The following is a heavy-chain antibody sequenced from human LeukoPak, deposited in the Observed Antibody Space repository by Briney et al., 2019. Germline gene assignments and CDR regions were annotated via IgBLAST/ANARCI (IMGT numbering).Heavy chain of an antibody. CDR1: GYTFTIYG. J-gene: IGHJ6*03. V-gene: IGHV1-18*01. CDR3: ARDRSYPPQLLRDYYYYMDV. D-gene: IGHD2-15*01. Sequence: ASVKVSCKASGYTFTIYGISWVRQAPGQGLEWMGWISAYNGNTNCAQKLQGRVTMTTDTSTSTAYMELRSLRSDDTAVYYCARDRSYPPQLLRDYYYYMDVWGKGTTVTVSS. CDR2: ISAYNGNT.